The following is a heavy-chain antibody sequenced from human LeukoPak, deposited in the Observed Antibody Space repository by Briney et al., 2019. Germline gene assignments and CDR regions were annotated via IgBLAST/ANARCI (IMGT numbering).Heavy chain of an antibody. D-gene: IGHD3-16*01. Sequence: PSETLSLTCAVYGGSFSGYYWSWIRQPPGKGLEWIGYIYYSGSTNYNPSLKSRVTISVDTSKNQFSLKLSSVTAADTAVYYCAREGGTWGQGTLVTVSS. CDR1: GGSFSGYY. V-gene: IGHV4-59*01. CDR3: AREGGT. CDR2: IYYSGST. J-gene: IGHJ5*02.